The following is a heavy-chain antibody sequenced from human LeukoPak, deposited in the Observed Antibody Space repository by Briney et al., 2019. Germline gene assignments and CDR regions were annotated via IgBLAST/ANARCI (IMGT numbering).Heavy chain of an antibody. CDR3: AKLPIIGVPQVGSNGEYFQP. CDR1: GFTFSSYS. D-gene: IGHD3-3*01. CDR2: ISYDEVNK. J-gene: IGHJ1*01. V-gene: IGHV3-30-3*02. Sequence: SGGSLRLSCAASGFTFSSYSMNWVRQAPGKGLEWVAVISYDEVNKYYAASVKGRLSIPRDNYQNTLYRQMNTLRADHTAVHYCAKLPIIGVPQVGSNGEYFQPWGQGTLVTVSS.